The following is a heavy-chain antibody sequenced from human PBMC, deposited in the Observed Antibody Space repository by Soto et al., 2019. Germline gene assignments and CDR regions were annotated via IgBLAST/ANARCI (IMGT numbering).Heavy chain of an antibody. CDR3: ARETASWGNYFDP. J-gene: IGHJ5*02. D-gene: IGHD1-26*01. CDR2: TFHSVSA. V-gene: IGHV4-30-4*01. Sequence: SETLSLTCTVSGGSINTVDYYWSWIRQPPGKGLEWIGYTFHSVSAYYNPSLKSRVTISVDKSKNHFSLELTSVTAADTAVYFCARETASWGNYFDPWGQGTPVTVSS. CDR1: GGSINTVDYY.